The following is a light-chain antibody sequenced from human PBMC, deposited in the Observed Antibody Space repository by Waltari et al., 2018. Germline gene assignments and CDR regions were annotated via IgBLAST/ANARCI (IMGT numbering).Light chain of an antibody. CDR2: EGS. CDR1: SSDVGSYNL. V-gene: IGLV2-23*01. CDR3: CSYAGSSTSYV. J-gene: IGLJ1*01. Sequence: QSALTQPASVSGSPGQSITISCTGTSSDVGSYNLVPWYQQHPGKAPKLMIYEGSKRPSGVSNRFSGSKSGNQASLTISGLQAEDEADYYCCSYAGSSTSYVFGPGTKVTVL.